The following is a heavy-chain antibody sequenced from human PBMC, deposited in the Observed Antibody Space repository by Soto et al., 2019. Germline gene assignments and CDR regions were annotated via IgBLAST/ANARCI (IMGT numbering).Heavy chain of an antibody. CDR1: GGSVAGGSYY. J-gene: IGHJ5*02. CDR2: IPSRGRP. CDR3: ARDTYSGYDFGL. Sequence: TLCRTGSVSGGSVAGGSYYGSWVRQPPGKGLEWIGYIPSRGRPFYNPSLTSRGTISADTSKNQLSLQLTSVTAADTAVYYCARDTYSGYDFGLWGQGTLVTVYS. V-gene: IGHV4-30-4*01. D-gene: IGHD5-12*01.